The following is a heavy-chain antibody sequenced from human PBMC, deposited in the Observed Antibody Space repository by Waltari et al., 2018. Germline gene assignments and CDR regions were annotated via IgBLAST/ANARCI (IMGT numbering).Heavy chain of an antibody. CDR3: ARDGVGADYYYYGMDV. CDR1: GGSISSYY. Sequence: QVQLQESGPGLVKPSETLSLTCTVSGGSISSYYWSWIRQPPGKGLEWIGYIYYSGSTNYHPSLKSRVTISVDTSKNQFSLKLSSVTAADTAVYYCARDGVGADYYYYGMDVWGQGTTVIVSS. CDR2: IYYSGST. D-gene: IGHD1-26*01. V-gene: IGHV4-59*01. J-gene: IGHJ6*02.